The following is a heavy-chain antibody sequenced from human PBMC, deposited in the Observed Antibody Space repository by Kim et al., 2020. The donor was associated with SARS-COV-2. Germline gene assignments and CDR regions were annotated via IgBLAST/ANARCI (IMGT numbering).Heavy chain of an antibody. V-gene: IGHV3-30*18. CDR2: ISYDGSNK. D-gene: IGHD2-15*01. CDR1: GFTFSSYG. CDR3: AKDEGPNRFWLGYCSGGSCSPSYFQH. Sequence: GGSLRLSCAASGFTFSSYGMHWVRQAPGKGLEWVAVISYDGSNKYYADSVKGRFTISRDNSKNTLYLQMNSLRAEDTAVYYCAKDEGPNRFWLGYCSGGSCSPSYFQHWGQGTLVTVSS. J-gene: IGHJ1*01.